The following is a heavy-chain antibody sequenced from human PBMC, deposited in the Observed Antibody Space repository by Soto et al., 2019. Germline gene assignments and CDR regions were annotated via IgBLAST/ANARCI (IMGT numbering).Heavy chain of an antibody. V-gene: IGHV3-30*18. Sequence: GVSLRLSCAASGFTFSSYGMHWVRQAPGKGLEWVAVISYDGSNKYYADSVKGRFTISRDNSKNTLYLQMNSLRAEDTAVYYCAKDGGIADSYYYYMDVWGKGTTVTVSS. CDR3: AKDGGIADSYYYYMDV. CDR2: ISYDGSNK. CDR1: GFTFSSYG. D-gene: IGHD6-13*01. J-gene: IGHJ6*03.